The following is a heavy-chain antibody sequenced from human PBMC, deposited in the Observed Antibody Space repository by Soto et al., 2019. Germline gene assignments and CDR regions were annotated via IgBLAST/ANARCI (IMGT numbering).Heavy chain of an antibody. J-gene: IGHJ4*02. CDR3: AREGSYSAYNFAHGIQLWSFDF. V-gene: IGHV4-4*07. D-gene: IGHD5-12*01. Sequence: SETLSLTCTVSGGSINTFYWSWVRQPAGKGLGWIGRIFSSGSTSFNPSLESRVAMSVDTSKNHFSLNLSSVTAADMAVYYCAREGSYSAYNFAHGIQLWSFDFWGQGALVTVSS. CDR1: GGSINTFY. CDR2: IFSSGST.